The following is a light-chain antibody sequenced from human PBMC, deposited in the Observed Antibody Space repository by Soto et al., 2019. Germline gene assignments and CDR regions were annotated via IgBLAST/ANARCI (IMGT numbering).Light chain of an antibody. CDR1: QSVNSN. J-gene: IGKJ1*01. CDR2: DAS. CDR3: HQYFNWWT. V-gene: IGKV3-15*01. Sequence: EVVMTQSPATLSVSLGERATLSCRASQSVNSNLAWYQQKPGQAPRLLVYDASTRATGIPARFSGSGSGTEFTLTISSLQSEDLAIYYCHQYFNWWTFGQGTKVEIK.